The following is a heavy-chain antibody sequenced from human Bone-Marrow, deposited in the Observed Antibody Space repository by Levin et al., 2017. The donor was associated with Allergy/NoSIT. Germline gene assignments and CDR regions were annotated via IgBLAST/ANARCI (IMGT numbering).Heavy chain of an antibody. V-gene: IGHV4-34*01. Sequence: SETLSLTCAVYGGSFGGHFWTWIRQSPGQGLEWIGEINQSGNTNYNPSLTSRVALSVDTSKSQFTLMLTSVTAAATAVYFCARARGFYYGSGTFYIYWYLDVWGRGTPVTVSS. CDR1: GGSFGGHF. CDR3: ARARGFYYGSGTFYIYWYLDV. D-gene: IGHD3-10*01. CDR2: INQSGNT. J-gene: IGHJ2*01.